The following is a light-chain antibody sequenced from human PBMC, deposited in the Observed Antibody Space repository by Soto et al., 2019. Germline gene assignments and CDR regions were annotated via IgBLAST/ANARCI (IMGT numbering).Light chain of an antibody. J-gene: IGKJ4*01. Sequence: IVLTQSPFTLSLSLFERATLSCRASQSVMTYLAWYQQKPGQAPRLLIYDATKRAAGIPARFSGSGSGTDFTLRIVSLEPEDSAVYYCQQRSSWPGTFGGGTKVDIK. CDR1: QSVMTY. V-gene: IGKV3-11*01. CDR2: DAT. CDR3: QQRSSWPGT.